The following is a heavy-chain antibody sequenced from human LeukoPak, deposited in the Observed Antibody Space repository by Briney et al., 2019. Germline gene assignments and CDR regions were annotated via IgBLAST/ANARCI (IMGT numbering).Heavy chain of an antibody. CDR1: GFTFSSYG. CDR2: ISYDGSNK. D-gene: IGHD4-17*01. CDR3: AKVPGVTTVTTDYYYGMDV. Sequence: PGGSLRLSCAASGFTFSSYGMHWVRQAPGKGLEWVAVISYDGSNKYYADSVKGRFTISRDNSKNTLYLQMNSLRAEDTAVYYCAKVPGVTTVTTDYYYGMDVWGQGTTVTVSS. V-gene: IGHV3-30*18. J-gene: IGHJ6*02.